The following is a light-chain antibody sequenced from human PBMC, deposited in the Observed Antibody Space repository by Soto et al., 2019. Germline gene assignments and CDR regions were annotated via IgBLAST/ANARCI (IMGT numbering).Light chain of an antibody. Sequence: DIQMTQSPSSVSASVGDRVTITCRASQDISNWLAWYQQKPGKAPKLLIYVASNLQTGVTSRFSGSGSGTEFTLTISSLQPEDFATYYCQQANSVPYTFGQGTKLDIK. CDR1: QDISNW. CDR2: VAS. CDR3: QQANSVPYT. V-gene: IGKV1-12*01. J-gene: IGKJ2*01.